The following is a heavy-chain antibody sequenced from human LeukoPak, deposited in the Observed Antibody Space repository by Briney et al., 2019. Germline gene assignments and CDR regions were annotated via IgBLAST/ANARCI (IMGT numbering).Heavy chain of an antibody. J-gene: IGHJ4*02. D-gene: IGHD4-17*01. V-gene: IGHV4-34*01. CDR1: GGSFSGYY. Sequence: SETLSLTCAVYGGSFSGYYWSWIRQPPGKGLEWIGSIYYSGSTYYNPSLKSRVTISVDTSKNQFSLKLSSVTAADTAVYYCARLYLRKNYFDYWGQGTLVTVSS. CDR2: IYYSGST. CDR3: ARLYLRKNYFDY.